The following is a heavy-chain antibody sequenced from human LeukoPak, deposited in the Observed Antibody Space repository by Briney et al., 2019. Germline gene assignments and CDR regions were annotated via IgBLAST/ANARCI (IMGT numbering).Heavy chain of an antibody. D-gene: IGHD6-19*01. CDR1: GFAFSSYW. J-gene: IGHJ4*02. CDR2: INSDDNYT. V-gene: IGHV3-74*01. Sequence: GGSLRLSCAASGFAFSSYWMNWVRQGPGKGLVCASRINSDDNYTTYADSVKGRFTISRDNAKTTLSLQMNSLRAEDTAVYYCAREYSSGWTSDYWGQGTLVTVSS. CDR3: AREYSSGWTSDY.